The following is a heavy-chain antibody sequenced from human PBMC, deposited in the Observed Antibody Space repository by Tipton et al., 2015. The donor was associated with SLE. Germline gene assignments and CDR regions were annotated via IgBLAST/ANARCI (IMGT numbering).Heavy chain of an antibody. J-gene: IGHJ4*02. CDR3: ARGGHWGQQLVRIGYFDY. CDR1: GYTFTSYG. Sequence: QLVQSGAEVKKPGASVKVSCKGSGYTFTSYGISWVRQAPGQGLEWLGGIIPIFGTVNYAQKFQGRVTMTADESTSTAYMELRSLRSDDTAVYYCARGGHWGQQLVRIGYFDYWGQGTLVTVSS. D-gene: IGHD6-13*01. CDR2: IIPIFGTV. V-gene: IGHV1-69*13.